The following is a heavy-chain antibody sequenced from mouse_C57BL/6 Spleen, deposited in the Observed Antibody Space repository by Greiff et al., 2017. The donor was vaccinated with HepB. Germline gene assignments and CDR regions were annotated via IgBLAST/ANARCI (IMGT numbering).Heavy chain of an antibody. Sequence: VQLQQSGPELVKPGASVKLSCKASGYTFTDYYMNWVKQSPGKSLEWIGDINPNNGGTSYNQKFKGKATLTVDKSSSTAYMELRSLTSEDSAVYYCAKMNSDGYYCDYWGQGTTLTVSS. CDR2: INPNNGGT. D-gene: IGHD2-12*01. CDR3: AKMNSDGYYCDY. CDR1: GYTFTDYY. V-gene: IGHV1-26*01. J-gene: IGHJ2*01.